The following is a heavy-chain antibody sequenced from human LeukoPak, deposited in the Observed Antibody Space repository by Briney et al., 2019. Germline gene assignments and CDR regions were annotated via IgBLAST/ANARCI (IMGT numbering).Heavy chain of an antibody. Sequence: GGSLRLSCAASGFTFSSYAMSWVRQAPGKGLEWVSAISGSGGSTYYADSVKGRFTISRDNSKNTLYLQMNSLRAEDTAVYYCARDSGIKSLDYYYYGMDVWGQGTTVTVSS. J-gene: IGHJ6*02. CDR1: GFTFSSYA. V-gene: IGHV3-23*01. CDR3: ARDSGIKSLDYYYYGMDV. CDR2: ISGSGGST. D-gene: IGHD1-14*01.